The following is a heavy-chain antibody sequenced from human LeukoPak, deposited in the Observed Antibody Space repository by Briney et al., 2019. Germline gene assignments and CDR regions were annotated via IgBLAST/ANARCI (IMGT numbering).Heavy chain of an antibody. D-gene: IGHD1-26*01. V-gene: IGHV3-15*01. Sequence: GGSLRLSCAASGFTFSNAWMSWVRQAPGKGLEWVGRIKSKTDGGTTDYAAPVKGRFTISRDDSKNTLYLQMNSLQTEDTAVYYCTTDPPRFELVDYWGQGTLVTVSS. CDR1: GFTFSNAW. CDR2: IKSKTDGGTT. CDR3: TTDPPRFELVDY. J-gene: IGHJ4*02.